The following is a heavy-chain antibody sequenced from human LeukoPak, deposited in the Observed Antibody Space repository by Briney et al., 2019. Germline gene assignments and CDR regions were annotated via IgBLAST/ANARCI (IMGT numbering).Heavy chain of an antibody. J-gene: IGHJ4*02. CDR2: ISSSGSTI. D-gene: IGHD2-15*01. CDR3: ARDADRYCSGGSCYSIDY. CDR1: GFTFSDYY. Sequence: GGSLRLSCAASGFTFSDYYMSWIRQALGKGLEWVSYISSSGSTIYYADSVKGRFTISRDNAKNSLYLQMNSLRAEDTAVYYCARDADRYCSGGSCYSIDYWGQGTLVTVSS. V-gene: IGHV3-11*01.